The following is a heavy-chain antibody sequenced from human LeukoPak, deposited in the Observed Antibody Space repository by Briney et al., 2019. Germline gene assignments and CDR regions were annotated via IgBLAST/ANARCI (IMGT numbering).Heavy chain of an antibody. CDR1: GYTFTSYG. D-gene: IGHD3-10*01. V-gene: IGHV1-18*01. J-gene: IGHJ4*02. CDR3: ARDPMVRGVIPYYFDY. CDR2: ISAYNGNT. Sequence: ASVKVSCKASGYTFTSYGISLVRQAPGQGLEWMGWISAYNGNTNYAQNLQGRVTMTTDTSTSTAYMELRSLRSDDTAVYYCARDPMVRGVIPYYFDYWGQGTLATLSS.